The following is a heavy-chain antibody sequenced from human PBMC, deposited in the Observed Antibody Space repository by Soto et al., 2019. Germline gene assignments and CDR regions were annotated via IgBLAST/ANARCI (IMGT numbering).Heavy chain of an antibody. CDR1: GGSISSYY. Sequence: SETLSLTCTVSGGSISSYYWSWIRQPPGKGLEWIGDIYYSGSTNYNPSLKSRVTISVDTSENQFSLKLTSVTAADTAVYYCARERVTHRLDYWGQGTLVTVSS. J-gene: IGHJ4*02. D-gene: IGHD5-18*01. V-gene: IGHV4-59*01. CDR2: IYYSGST. CDR3: ARERVTHRLDY.